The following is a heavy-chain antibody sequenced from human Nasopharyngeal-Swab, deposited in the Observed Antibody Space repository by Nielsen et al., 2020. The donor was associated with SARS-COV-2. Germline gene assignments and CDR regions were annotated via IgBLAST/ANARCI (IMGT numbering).Heavy chain of an antibody. CDR2: IYYSGST. V-gene: IGHV4-59*01. CDR1: GGSISSYY. Sequence: SETLSLTCTVSGGSISSYYWSWIRQPPRKGLEWIGYIYYSGSTNYNPSLKSRVTISVDTSKNQFSLKLSSVTAADTAVYYCARRAFGYCSGGSCQNAFDIWGQGTMVTVSS. D-gene: IGHD2-15*01. CDR3: ARRAFGYCSGGSCQNAFDI. J-gene: IGHJ3*02.